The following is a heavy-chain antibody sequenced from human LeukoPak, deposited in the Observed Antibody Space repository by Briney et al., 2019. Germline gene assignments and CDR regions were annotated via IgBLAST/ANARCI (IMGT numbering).Heavy chain of an antibody. CDR2: ISSSGSAI. J-gene: IGHJ4*02. V-gene: IGHV3-48*01. D-gene: IGHD2-2*01. Sequence: GGSLTPSCAASAFTFSTYSLNWVRQAPGKGLEWVSYISSSGSAIYYADSVKGRFTISRDTAKNSLYLQMNSLRAEDTAVYYCARRRCSSTSCFFDYWGQGTLVTVSS. CDR3: ARRRCSSTSCFFDY. CDR1: AFTFSTYS.